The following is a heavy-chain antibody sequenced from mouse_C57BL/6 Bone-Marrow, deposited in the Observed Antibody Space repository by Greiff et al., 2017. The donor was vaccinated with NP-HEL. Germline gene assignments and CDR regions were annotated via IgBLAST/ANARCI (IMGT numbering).Heavy chain of an antibody. Sequence: DVQLVESGEGLVKPGGSLKLSCAASGFTFSSYAMSWVRQTPEKRLEWVAYISSGGDYIYYADTVKGRFTISRDNARNTLYLQMSSLKSEDTAMYYCTRDRDTTVVHYFDYWGQGTTLTVSS. CDR1: GFTFSSYA. J-gene: IGHJ2*01. D-gene: IGHD1-1*01. CDR3: TRDRDTTVVHYFDY. V-gene: IGHV5-9-1*02. CDR2: ISSGGDYI.